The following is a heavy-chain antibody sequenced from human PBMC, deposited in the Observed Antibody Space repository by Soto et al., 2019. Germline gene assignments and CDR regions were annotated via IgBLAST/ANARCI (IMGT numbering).Heavy chain of an antibody. D-gene: IGHD3-3*01. CDR3: ARYGTAYYDFWSGYYYWFDP. CDR2: INHSGST. CDR1: GGSFSGYY. Sequence: QVQLQQWGAGLLKPSETLSLTCAVYGGSFSGYYWSWIRQPPGKGLEWIGEINHSGSTNYNPSLKSRVTISVDTSKNQFSLKLSSVTAADTAVYYCARYGTAYYDFWSGYYYWFDPWGQGTLVTVSS. V-gene: IGHV4-34*01. J-gene: IGHJ5*02.